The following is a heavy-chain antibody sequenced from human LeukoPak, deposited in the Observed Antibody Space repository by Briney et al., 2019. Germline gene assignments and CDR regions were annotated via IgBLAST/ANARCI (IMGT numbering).Heavy chain of an antibody. V-gene: IGHV3-7*01. CDR1: GFSFGSYW. CDR2: IKQDGSDK. Sequence: PGGSLRLSCTASGFSFGSYWMSWVRQAPGEGREGVANIKQDGSDKSYVDSVKGRFTISRDNAKNSLYLQINSLRAEDSALYYCARASAVAGTRDYWGQGTLVTVSS. D-gene: IGHD6-19*01. CDR3: ARASAVAGTRDY. J-gene: IGHJ4*02.